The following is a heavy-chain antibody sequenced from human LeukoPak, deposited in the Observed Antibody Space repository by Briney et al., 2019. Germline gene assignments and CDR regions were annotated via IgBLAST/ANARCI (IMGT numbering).Heavy chain of an antibody. CDR3: ARGIVAGTDYYFDY. J-gene: IGHJ4*02. V-gene: IGHV1-8*01. CDR1: GYTFTSDD. D-gene: IGHD6-19*01. CDR2: MNPNSGNT. Sequence: GASMKVSCKASGYTFTSDDINWVRQATGQGLEWMGWMNPNSGNTGYAQKFQGRVTMTTDNSITTAYMELSSLRSEDTAVYYCARGIVAGTDYYFDYWGQGTLVTVSS.